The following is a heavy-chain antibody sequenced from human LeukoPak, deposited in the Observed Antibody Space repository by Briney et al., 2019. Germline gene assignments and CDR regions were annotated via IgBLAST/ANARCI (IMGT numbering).Heavy chain of an antibody. Sequence: SETLSLTCAVYGGSFSAYYWSWIRQPPGKGLEWIGEIDHSGSTNYSPSLKSRVTISVATSKNQFSLKLSSVTAADTATYYCAREGRDRNRFEYWGHGTLVTVSS. CDR3: AREGRDRNRFEY. CDR2: IDHSGST. D-gene: IGHD1-14*01. CDR1: GGSFSAYY. V-gene: IGHV4-34*01. J-gene: IGHJ4*01.